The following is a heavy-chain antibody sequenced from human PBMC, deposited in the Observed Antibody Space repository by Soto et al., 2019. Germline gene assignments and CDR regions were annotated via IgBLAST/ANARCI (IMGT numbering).Heavy chain of an antibody. CDR1: GFTFSSYA. Sequence: GGSLRLSCAASGFTFSSYAMSWVRQAPGKGLEWVSAISGSGGSTYYADSVKGRLTISRDNSKNTLYLQMNSLRAEDTAVYYCAKDMDTANYYYGMDVWGQGTTVTVSS. D-gene: IGHD5-18*01. CDR2: ISGSGGST. J-gene: IGHJ6*02. CDR3: AKDMDTANYYYGMDV. V-gene: IGHV3-23*01.